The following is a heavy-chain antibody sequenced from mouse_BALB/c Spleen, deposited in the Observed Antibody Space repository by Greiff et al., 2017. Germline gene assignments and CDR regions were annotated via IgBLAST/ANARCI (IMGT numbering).Heavy chain of an antibody. CDR1: GFTFSSYA. J-gene: IGHJ4*01. CDR2: ISSGGST. V-gene: IGHV5-6-5*01. Sequence: EVHLVESGGGLVKPGGSLKLSCAASGFTFSSYAMSWVRQTPEKRLEWVASISSGGSTYYPDSVKGRFTISRDNARNILYLQMSSLRSEDTAMYYCARGRAMISSMDYWGQGTSVTVSS. CDR3: ARGRAMISSMDY. D-gene: IGHD2-4*01.